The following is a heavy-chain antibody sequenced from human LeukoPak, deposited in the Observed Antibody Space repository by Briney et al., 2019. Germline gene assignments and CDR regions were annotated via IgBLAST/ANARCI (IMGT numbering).Heavy chain of an antibody. Sequence: GRSLRLSCAASGFSFRSCWMHWVRQAPGKELVWVSRINGDGSTTNYADSVRGRFTISRDNAKNTLYLQMNSLRADDSAVYFCASLVGGYYPPVEAFDVWGQGTMVTVSS. J-gene: IGHJ3*01. CDR2: INGDGSTT. V-gene: IGHV3-74*01. CDR3: ASLVGGYYPPVEAFDV. D-gene: IGHD3-3*01. CDR1: GFSFRSCW.